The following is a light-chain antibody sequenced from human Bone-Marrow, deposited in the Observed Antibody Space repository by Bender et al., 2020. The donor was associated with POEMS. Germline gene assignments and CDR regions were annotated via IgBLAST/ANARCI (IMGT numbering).Light chain of an antibody. V-gene: IGLV1-44*01. CDR2: GNN. J-gene: IGLJ3*02. CDR3: CSYAGSSIWV. Sequence: QSVLTQPPSVSGTPGQRVTISCSGSGSNIGGYPVNWYQQLPGTAPRLLIYGNNNRPSGVPDRFSGSKSGTSASLAITGLQAGDEADYYCCSYAGSSIWVFGGGTKLTVL. CDR1: GSNIGGYP.